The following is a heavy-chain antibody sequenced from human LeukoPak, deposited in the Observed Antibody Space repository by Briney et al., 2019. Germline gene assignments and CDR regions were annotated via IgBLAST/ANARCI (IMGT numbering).Heavy chain of an antibody. CDR3: ARDNYDFWSGYTWFDP. J-gene: IGHJ5*02. V-gene: IGHV4-39*07. CDR1: GGSISCSSYY. Sequence: SETLSLTCTVSGGSISCSSYYWGWIRQPPGKGLGWIGSIYYSGSTYYNPSLKSRVTISVDTSKNQFSLKLSSVTAADTAVYYCARDNYDFWSGYTWFDPWGQGTLVTVSS. D-gene: IGHD3-3*01. CDR2: IYYSGST.